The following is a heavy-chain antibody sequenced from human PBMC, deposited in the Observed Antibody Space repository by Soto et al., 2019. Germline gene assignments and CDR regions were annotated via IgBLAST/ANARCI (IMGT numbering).Heavy chain of an antibody. CDR2: MNPNSGNT. CDR3: ARGKALSGGYCSSTSCLFY. CDR1: GYTFTSYD. J-gene: IGHJ4*02. Sequence: GASVKVSCKASGYTFTSYDINWVRQATGQGLEWMGWMNPNSGNTGYAQKFQGRVTMTRNTSISTAYMELSSLRSEDTAVYYCARGKALSGGYCSSTSCLFYWGQGTLVTVSS. D-gene: IGHD2-2*01. V-gene: IGHV1-8*01.